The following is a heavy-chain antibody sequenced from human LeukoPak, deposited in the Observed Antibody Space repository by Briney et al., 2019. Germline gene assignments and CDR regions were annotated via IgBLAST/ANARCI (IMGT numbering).Heavy chain of an antibody. CDR3: ARFGDRYYGSGSYPNWFDP. CDR1: GGSISSYY. CDR2: IYYSGST. J-gene: IGHJ5*02. V-gene: IGHV4-59*01. D-gene: IGHD3-10*01. Sequence: SETLSLTCTVSGGSISSYYWSWIRQPPGKGLEWIGYIYYSGSTNYNPSLKSRVTISVDTSKNQFSLKLSSVTAADTAVYYCARFGDRYYGSGSYPNWFDPWGQGTLVTVSS.